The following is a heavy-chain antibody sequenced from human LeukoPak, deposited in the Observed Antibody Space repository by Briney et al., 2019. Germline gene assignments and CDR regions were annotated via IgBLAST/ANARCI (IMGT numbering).Heavy chain of an antibody. V-gene: IGHV1-8*03. CDR3: ARGLLEGDYMDV. Sequence: GDSVKVSGKASRYTFTSYDINWVRQATGQGLEWMGWMNPNRGNTGYAQKFQGRVTITRNTSISTAYMELSSLRAEDTAVYYCARGLLEGDYMDVWGKGTTVTVSS. J-gene: IGHJ6*03. CDR1: RYTFTSYD. D-gene: IGHD1-26*01. CDR2: MNPNRGNT.